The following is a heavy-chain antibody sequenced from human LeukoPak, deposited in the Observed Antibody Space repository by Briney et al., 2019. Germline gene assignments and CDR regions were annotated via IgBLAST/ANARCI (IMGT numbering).Heavy chain of an antibody. J-gene: IGHJ5*02. CDR1: GYSFTSYW. V-gene: IGHV5-51*01. D-gene: IGHD6-19*01. CDR2: IYPGDSDT. Sequence: NHGESLKISCKGSGYSFTSYWIGWVRQMPGKGLEWMGNIYPGDSDTRYSPSFQGQVTISADKSISTAYLQWSSLKASDTAMYYCARRSSGWTLGVWFDPWGQGTLVTVSS. CDR3: ARRSSGWTLGVWFDP.